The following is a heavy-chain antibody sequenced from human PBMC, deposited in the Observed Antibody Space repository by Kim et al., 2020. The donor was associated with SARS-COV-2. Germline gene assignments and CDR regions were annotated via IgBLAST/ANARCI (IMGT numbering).Heavy chain of an antibody. CDR2: A. J-gene: IGHJ4*02. D-gene: IGHD4-17*01. V-gene: IGHV1-69*01. Sequence: ATDARKFQGRVTLTADASTSRAYMGLSSLSSEDTAVYYCARDSDGDYFDYWGQGTLVTVSS. CDR3: ARDSDGDYFDY.